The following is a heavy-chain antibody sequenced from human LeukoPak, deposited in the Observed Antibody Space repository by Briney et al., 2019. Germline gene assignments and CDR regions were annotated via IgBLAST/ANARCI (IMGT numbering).Heavy chain of an antibody. Sequence: SQTLSLTCTVSGGSISSGGYYWSWIRQHPGKGLEWIGYIYYSGSTYYNPSLKSRVTISVDTSKNQFSLKLSSVTAADTAVYYCARRFDSSSSNYYYGMDVWGQGTTVTVSS. CDR1: GGSISSGGYY. V-gene: IGHV4-31*03. CDR3: ARRFDSSSSNYYYGMDV. J-gene: IGHJ6*02. CDR2: IYYSGST. D-gene: IGHD6-6*01.